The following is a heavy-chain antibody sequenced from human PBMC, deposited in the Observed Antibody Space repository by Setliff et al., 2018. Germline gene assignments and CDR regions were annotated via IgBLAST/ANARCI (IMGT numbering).Heavy chain of an antibody. CDR2: IYHRGRT. J-gene: IGHJ3*02. V-gene: IGHV4-38-2*01. CDR1: GASITSGHY. CDR3: ASPRRDDLDSPFDAFDI. D-gene: IGHD3-3*01. Sequence: SETLSLTCGVSGASITSGHYWGWIRQPPGKGLGWIGTIYHRGRTYYNPSLRSRVTMSLDTSKNQFSLRLSSVTAADTAVYYCASPRRDDLDSPFDAFDIWGQGTMVTVSS.